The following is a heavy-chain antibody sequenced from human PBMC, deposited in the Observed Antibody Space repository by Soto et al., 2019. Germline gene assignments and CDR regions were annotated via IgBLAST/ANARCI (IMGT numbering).Heavy chain of an antibody. CDR1: GFTFSSYW. V-gene: IGHV3-7*01. D-gene: IGHD3-16*02. CDR2: IKQDGSEK. J-gene: IGHJ4*02. CDR3: ARDSYYDYIWGRYRPGGDY. Sequence: EVQLVESGGGLVQPGGSLRLSCAASGFTFSSYWMSWVRQAPGKGLEWVANIKQDGSEKYYVDSVKGRLTISRDNAKNSLYLQMNSLRAEDTAVYYCARDSYYDYIWGRYRPGGDYWGQGTLVTVSS.